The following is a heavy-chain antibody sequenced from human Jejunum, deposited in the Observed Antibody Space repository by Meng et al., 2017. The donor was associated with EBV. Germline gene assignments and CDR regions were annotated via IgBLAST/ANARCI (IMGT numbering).Heavy chain of an antibody. CDR1: GYTFTSSG. CDR2: INTNTGYP. J-gene: IGHJ5*02. Sequence: QVQLVRSGFELNMPGASVKVSCKASGYTFTSSGINWVRQAPGQGLEWMGWINTNTGYPTYAQDFTGRFVFSLDTSVSTAYLQITSLSTEDNAVYYCARVRPGGGWFDPWGQGTLVTVSS. D-gene: IGHD2-8*02. CDR3: ARVRPGGGWFDP. V-gene: IGHV7-4-1*02.